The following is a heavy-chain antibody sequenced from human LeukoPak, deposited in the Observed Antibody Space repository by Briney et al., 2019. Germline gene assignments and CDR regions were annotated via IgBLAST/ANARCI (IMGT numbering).Heavy chain of an antibody. V-gene: IGHV3-49*04. Sequence: PGGSLRLSCTTSGFTFSDYAVSWVRQAPGKGLEWIGFIRKKANGGTTEYAASVKGRFTISRDDSKTIAHLQMSSLKTEDTAVYYCSRFYSSGWASGAFDIWGQGTMVTVSS. J-gene: IGHJ3*02. D-gene: IGHD3-22*01. CDR3: SRFYSSGWASGAFDI. CDR2: IRKKANGGTT. CDR1: GFTFSDYA.